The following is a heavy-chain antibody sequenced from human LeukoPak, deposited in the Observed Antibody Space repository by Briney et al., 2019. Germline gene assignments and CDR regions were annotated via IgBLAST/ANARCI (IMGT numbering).Heavy chain of an antibody. Sequence: TSETLSLTCSVPGVSISNNYFYWAWIRQPPGKGLELFGYVHYSGSSFYNSSLKSRVTVSADTSRNQFSLSLTSVTAADTAMYYCATLGLLRGAGFNLATHFDFWGQGTLVAVSS. J-gene: IGHJ4*02. D-gene: IGHD1-26*01. CDR1: GVSISNNYFY. CDR3: ATLGLLRGAGFNLATHFDF. CDR2: VHYSGSS. V-gene: IGHV4-39*01.